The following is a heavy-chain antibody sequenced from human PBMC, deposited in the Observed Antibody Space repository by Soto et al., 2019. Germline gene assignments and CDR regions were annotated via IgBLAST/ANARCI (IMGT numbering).Heavy chain of an antibody. J-gene: IGHJ4*02. CDR3: ARDKWLAIDY. D-gene: IGHD6-19*01. V-gene: IGHV3-21*01. CDR1: GFTFSSYS. Sequence: WSLRLSCAASGFTFSSYSMNWVRQAPGKGLEWGTSNSSSSSYIYYADSVKGRFTISRDNAKNSLYRQMNSLRAEDTAVYYCARDKWLAIDYWGQGTLVTVSS. CDR2: NSSSSSYI.